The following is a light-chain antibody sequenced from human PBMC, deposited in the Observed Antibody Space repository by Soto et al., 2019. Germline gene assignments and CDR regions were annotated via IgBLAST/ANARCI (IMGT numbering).Light chain of an antibody. J-gene: IGKJ1*01. V-gene: IGKV3-20*01. CDR1: QSVSSTY. CDR3: RHYINSQWT. Sequence: EIVLTQSPGTLSLSPGERATLSCRPSQSVSSTYLDWYQQKPGQAPRLLIYAASSRATGIPDRFSGGASATDFTLTISRLEPEDFAVYYYRHYINSQWTFGQGTKVEIK. CDR2: AAS.